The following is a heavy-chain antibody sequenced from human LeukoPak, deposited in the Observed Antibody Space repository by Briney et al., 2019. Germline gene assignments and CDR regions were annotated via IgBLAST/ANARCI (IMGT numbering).Heavy chain of an antibody. CDR3: ARDRGYSGYDGAFDI. J-gene: IGHJ3*02. Sequence: ASVKVSCKASGYTFTNYGISWVRQAPGQGLEWMGWNIPNSGGTNYAQKFQGWVTMARDTSINTAYMELSRLKSDDTAVYFCARDRGYSGYDGAFDIWGQGTMVTVSS. CDR1: GYTFTNYG. V-gene: IGHV1-2*04. D-gene: IGHD5-12*01. CDR2: NIPNSGGT.